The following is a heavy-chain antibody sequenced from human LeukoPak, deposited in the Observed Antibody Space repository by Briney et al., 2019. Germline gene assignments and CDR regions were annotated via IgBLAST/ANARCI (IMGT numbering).Heavy chain of an antibody. CDR3: TTRYDFWSGYHPYYYYGMDV. J-gene: IGHJ6*02. CDR2: IKSKTDGGTT. CDR1: GFTFSNAW. Sequence: GRSLRLSCAASGFTFSNAWMSWVRQAPGKGLEWVGRIKSKTDGGTTDYAAPVKGRFTISRDDSKNTLYLQMNSLKTEDTAVYYCTTRYDFWSGYHPYYYYGMDVWGQGTTVTVSS. D-gene: IGHD3-3*01. V-gene: IGHV3-15*01.